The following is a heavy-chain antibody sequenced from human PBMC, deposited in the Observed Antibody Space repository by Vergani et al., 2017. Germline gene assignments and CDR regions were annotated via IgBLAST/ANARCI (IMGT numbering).Heavy chain of an antibody. D-gene: IGHD3-10*01. Sequence: ELQLVESGGGLVQPGGSLRLPCAASGSPVSGNYMTWVRQAPGRGLEWVSHIYSCDETYYGDSVKGRVTIPRDTSKTTLHLQINNLRVEDTAVYYRARENYYGSGTYVDPWGQGTLVTVSS. CDR3: ARENYYGSGTYVDP. V-gene: IGHV3-66*02. CDR1: GSPVSGNY. CDR2: IYSCDET. J-gene: IGHJ5*02.